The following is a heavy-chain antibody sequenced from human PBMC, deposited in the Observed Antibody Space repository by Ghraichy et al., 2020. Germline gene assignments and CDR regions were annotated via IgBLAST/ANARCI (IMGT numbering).Heavy chain of an antibody. CDR3: ARDHPKGYSSSWYGRIYPNYYYYYYMDV. CDR2: ISYDGSNK. D-gene: IGHD6-13*01. CDR1: GFTFSSYA. Sequence: GESLNISCAASGFTFSSYAMHWVRQAPGKGLEWVAVISYDGSNKYYADSVKGRFTISRDNSKNTLYLQMNSLRAEDTAVYYCARDHPKGYSSSWYGRIYPNYYYYYYMDVWGKGTTVTVSS. J-gene: IGHJ6*03. V-gene: IGHV3-30*04.